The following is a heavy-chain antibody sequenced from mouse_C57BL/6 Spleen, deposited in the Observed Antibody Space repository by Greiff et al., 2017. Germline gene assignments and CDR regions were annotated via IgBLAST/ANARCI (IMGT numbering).Heavy chain of an antibody. Sequence: EVQRVESGGGLVKPGGSLKLSCAASGFTFSDYGMHWVRQAPEKGLEWVAYISSGSSTIYYADTVKGRFTISRDNAKNTLFLQMTSLRSEDTAMCYCARGDGYSWFAYWGQGTLVTVSA. CDR3: ARGDGYSWFAY. CDR2: ISSGSSTI. D-gene: IGHD2-3*01. J-gene: IGHJ3*01. CDR1: GFTFSDYG. V-gene: IGHV5-17*01.